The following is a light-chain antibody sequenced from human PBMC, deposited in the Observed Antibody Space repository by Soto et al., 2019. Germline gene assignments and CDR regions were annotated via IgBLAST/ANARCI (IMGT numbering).Light chain of an antibody. CDR3: QSYDSSLSGSSV. CDR2: GNS. Sequence: QSLLTQPRSVSGAPGQRFTIACTGSMSNIGAGYDVHWYQQLPGTAPKLLIYGNSNRPSGVPDRFSGSKSGTSASLAITGLQAEDEADYYCQSYDSSLSGSSVFGTGTKVTVL. J-gene: IGLJ1*01. CDR1: MSNIGAGYD. V-gene: IGLV1-40*01.